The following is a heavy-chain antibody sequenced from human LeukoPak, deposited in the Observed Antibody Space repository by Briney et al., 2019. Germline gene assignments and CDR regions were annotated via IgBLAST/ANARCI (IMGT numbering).Heavy chain of an antibody. J-gene: IGHJ4*02. CDR3: ARDRQWLVHDY. CDR1: GGSISGYY. D-gene: IGHD6-19*01. CDR2: IYYSGST. Sequence: SETLSLTCTVSGGSISGYYWNWIRQPPGKGLEWIGYIYYSGSTNYNPSLKSRVTISVDTSKNQFSLKLSSVTAADTAVYYCARDRQWLVHDYWGQGTLVTVSS. V-gene: IGHV4-59*01.